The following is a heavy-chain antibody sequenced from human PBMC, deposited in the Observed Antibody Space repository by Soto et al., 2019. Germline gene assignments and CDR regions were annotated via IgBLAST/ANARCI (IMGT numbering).Heavy chain of an antibody. CDR2: INAGNGNT. CDR3: TRDYYDSSGYYPKFDY. Sequence: GASVKVSCKASGYTFTSYAMHWVRQAPGQRLEWMGWINAGNGNTKYSQKFQGRVTITKDTSASTVYMELSSLRSEDTAVYFCTRDYYDSSGYYPKFDYWGQGTLVTV. D-gene: IGHD3-22*01. V-gene: IGHV1-3*01. J-gene: IGHJ4*02. CDR1: GYTFTSYA.